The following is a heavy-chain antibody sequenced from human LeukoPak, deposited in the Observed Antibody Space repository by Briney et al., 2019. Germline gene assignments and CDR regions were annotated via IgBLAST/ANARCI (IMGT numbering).Heavy chain of an antibody. J-gene: IGHJ4*02. D-gene: IGHD3-22*01. V-gene: IGHV3-15*01. CDR1: GFKFSDAW. CDR3: AWDGSCYYTLHY. Sequence: GGSLRLSCAASGFKFSDAWMTWVRQAPGKGLEWVGRIKLTGEGWTTDFAALVRDRFIISRDDSTNTLYLQMNSLKIEDTAVYFCAWDGSCYYTLHYWGQGTLVTVSS. CDR2: IKLTGEGWTT.